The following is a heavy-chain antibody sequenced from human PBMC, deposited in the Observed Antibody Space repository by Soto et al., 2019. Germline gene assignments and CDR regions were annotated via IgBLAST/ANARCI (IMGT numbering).Heavy chain of an antibody. V-gene: IGHV3-48*03. J-gene: IGHJ6*02. D-gene: IGHD3-10*01. CDR1: GFTFSSYE. CDR3: ARDPSYYGSERYFSLKRSSLYYGMDV. Sequence: GGSLRLSCAASGFTFSSYEMNWVRQAPGKGLEWVSYISSSGRTIYYADSVKGRFTISRDNAKNSLYLRMNSLRAEDTAVYYCARDPSYYGSERYFSLKRSSLYYGMDVWGQGTTVTVSS. CDR2: ISSSGRTI.